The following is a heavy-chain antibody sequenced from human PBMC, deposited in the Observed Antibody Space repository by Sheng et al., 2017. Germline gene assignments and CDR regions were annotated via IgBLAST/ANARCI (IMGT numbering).Heavy chain of an antibody. J-gene: IGHJ4*02. D-gene: IGHD6-6*01. CDR2: IKEDGRKI. Sequence: EVQLVESGGGLVQPGGSLRLSCAASGFTFSSYWMTWVRQAPGKGLEWVANIKEDGRKIYYADSVKGRFTVSRDNAKSAMYLQMNSLRVEDTAVYYCARLQARQATDCWGQGTLVTVSS. CDR1: GFTFSSYW. V-gene: IGHV3-7*01. CDR3: ARLQARQATDC.